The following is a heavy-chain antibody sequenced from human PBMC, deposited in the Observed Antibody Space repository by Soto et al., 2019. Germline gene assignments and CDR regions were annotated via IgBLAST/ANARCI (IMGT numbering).Heavy chain of an antibody. Sequence: AGGSLRLSCAASGFTFSNAWMNWVRQAPGKGLEWVGRIKSKTDGGTTDYAAPVKGRFTISRDDSKNTLYLQMNSLKTEDTAVYYCTTGFTPADYGMDVWGQGTTVTVSS. J-gene: IGHJ6*02. CDR3: TTGFTPADYGMDV. CDR2: IKSKTDGGTT. CDR1: GFTFSNAW. V-gene: IGHV3-15*07.